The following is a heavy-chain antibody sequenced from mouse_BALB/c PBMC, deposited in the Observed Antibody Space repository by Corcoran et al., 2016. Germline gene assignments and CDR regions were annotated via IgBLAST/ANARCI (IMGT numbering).Heavy chain of an antibody. Sequence: VYLQLSGAELVKPGASVKLACKASGYTFTEYTIHWVKQRSGQGLEWIGWFYPRSKTTKYNEKFKDKDTLTAHKSSSAVYMELSRLTSEDSAVYFCARHAYSRDGGFAYWGQGTLVTVSA. CDR2: FYPRSKTT. D-gene: IGHD2-14*01. J-gene: IGHJ3*01. V-gene: IGHV1-62-2*01. CDR1: GYTFTEYT. CDR3: ARHAYSRDGGFAY.